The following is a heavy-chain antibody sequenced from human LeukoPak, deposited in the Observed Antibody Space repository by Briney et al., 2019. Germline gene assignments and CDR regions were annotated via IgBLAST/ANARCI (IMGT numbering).Heavy chain of an antibody. Sequence: GGSLRLSCVASGFTFSSNGMHWVRQAPGKGREGGTFIQYDGSKKYYADSVKGRFTISRDNSKNTLYLEMNSLRAEDTAVYYCARDRDSSGYYTGYWGQGTLVTVSS. CDR3: ARDRDSSGYYTGY. J-gene: IGHJ4*02. CDR2: IQYDGSKK. D-gene: IGHD3-22*01. V-gene: IGHV3-30*02. CDR1: GFTFSSNG.